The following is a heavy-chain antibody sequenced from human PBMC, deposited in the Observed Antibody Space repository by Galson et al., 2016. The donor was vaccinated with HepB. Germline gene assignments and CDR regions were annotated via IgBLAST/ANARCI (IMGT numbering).Heavy chain of an antibody. CDR1: GFTFSSYG. J-gene: IGHJ6*02. Sequence: SLRLSCAASGFTFSSYGMYWVRQAPGKGLEWVAVISYDGSKKYYADSVKGRFTISRDNSKNTLYLQMSSLRAEDTAVYYCAKDEFLEGDYYYYGMDVWGQGPRSPSP. V-gene: IGHV3-30*18. D-gene: IGHD3-3*01. CDR2: ISYDGSKK. CDR3: AKDEFLEGDYYYYGMDV.